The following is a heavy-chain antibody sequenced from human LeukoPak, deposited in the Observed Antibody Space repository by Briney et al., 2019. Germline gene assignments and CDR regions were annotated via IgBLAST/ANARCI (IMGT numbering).Heavy chain of an antibody. V-gene: IGHV1-2*02. J-gene: IGHJ4*02. CDR3: ARKEWIVPAHGFDY. Sequence: ASVTVSCKASGYTFTGYYMHWVRQAPGQGLEWMGWIYPNSGGTNYAQKFQGRVTMTRDTSISTAYMELSRLRSDDTAVYYCARKEWIVPAHGFDYWGQGTLVTVSS. D-gene: IGHD2-2*01. CDR1: GYTFTGYY. CDR2: IYPNSGGT.